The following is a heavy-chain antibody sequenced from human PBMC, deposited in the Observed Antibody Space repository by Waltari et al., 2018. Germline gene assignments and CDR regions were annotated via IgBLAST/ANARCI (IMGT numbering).Heavy chain of an antibody. CDR2: ISGSGGST. J-gene: IGHJ4*02. CDR3: AKDRSAVTTYFDY. D-gene: IGHD4-17*01. CDR1: GFTFSSYA. V-gene: IGHV3-23*01. Sequence: EVQLLESGGGLVQPGESLRLSCAASGFTFSSYAMSWVRQAPGKGLECVSAISGSGGSTYYADSLKGRFTISRDNSKNTLYRQMNSLRAEDTAVYYCAKDRSAVTTYFDYWGQGTLVTVSS.